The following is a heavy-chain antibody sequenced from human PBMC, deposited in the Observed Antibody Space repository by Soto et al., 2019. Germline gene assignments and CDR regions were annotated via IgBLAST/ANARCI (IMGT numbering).Heavy chain of an antibody. Sequence: QVQLVESGGGVVQPGRSLRLSCAVSGFTDSTYGMHWVRQDPGKGLEWVAVISRDGGTKYYADSVKGRFTISRDNSRNTLFLEMNSLRSDDMAVYYCTGEVASGYWGQGTLVTVSS. CDR1: GFTDSTYG. CDR3: TGEVASGY. D-gene: IGHD2-8*02. CDR2: ISRDGGTK. V-gene: IGHV3-30*03. J-gene: IGHJ4*02.